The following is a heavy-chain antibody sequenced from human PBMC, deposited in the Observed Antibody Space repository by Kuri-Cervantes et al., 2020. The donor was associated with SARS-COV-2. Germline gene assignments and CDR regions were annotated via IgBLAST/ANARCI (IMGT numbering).Heavy chain of an antibody. Sequence: SETLSHLCTVAGGSISSSSYYWGWIRQPPGKGLEWIGSIYYSGSTYYNPSLKSRVTISVDTSKNQFSLKLSSVTAADTAVYYCAVYSSSPYYYYMDVWGKGTTVTVSS. J-gene: IGHJ6*03. CDR3: AVYSSSPYYYYMDV. V-gene: IGHV4-39*07. CDR1: GGSISSSSYY. D-gene: IGHD6-13*01. CDR2: IYYSGST.